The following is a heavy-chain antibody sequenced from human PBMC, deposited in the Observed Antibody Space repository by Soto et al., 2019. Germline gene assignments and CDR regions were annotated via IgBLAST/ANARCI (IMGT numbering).Heavy chain of an antibody. CDR2: IYWDDDK. CDR3: AHRYCSGGSCYSTWFDP. Sequence: SGPTGLNPAQPLTLTCIFCVRLLSASGEGGGWIRQPAGKALEWRALIYWDDDKRYSPSLKSRLTITNDTSKNQVVLTMTNMDPVDTATYYCAHRYCSGGSCYSTWFDPWGQGTLIPVPS. CDR1: VRLLSASGEG. V-gene: IGHV2-5*02. D-gene: IGHD2-15*01. J-gene: IGHJ5*02.